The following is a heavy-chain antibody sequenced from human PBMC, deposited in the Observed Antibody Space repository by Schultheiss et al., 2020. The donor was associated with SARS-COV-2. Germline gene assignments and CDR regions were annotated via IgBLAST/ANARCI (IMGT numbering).Heavy chain of an antibody. D-gene: IGHD2-15*01. V-gene: IGHV3-33*08. CDR2: IWYDGSNK. CDR1: GFTFSDYY. CDR3: ARGPRLAYCSGGSCYDYGMDV. J-gene: IGHJ6*02. Sequence: GESLKISCAASGFTFSDYYMSWIRQAPGKGLEWVAIIWYDGSNKYYADSVKGRFTISRDNSKNTLYLQMNSLRAEDTAVYYCARGPRLAYCSGGSCYDYGMDVWGQGTTVTVSS.